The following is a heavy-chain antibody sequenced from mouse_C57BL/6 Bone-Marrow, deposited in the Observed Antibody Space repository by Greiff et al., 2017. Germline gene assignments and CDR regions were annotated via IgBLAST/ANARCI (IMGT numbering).Heavy chain of an antibody. CDR2: IDPETGGT. Sequence: VQLLEPGAELVRPGASVTLSCKASGYTFTDYEMHWVKQTPVHGLEWIGAIDPETGGTAYNQKFKGKAILTADKSSSTAYMELRSLTSEDSAVYYCTRPAWFAYWGQGTLVTVSA. J-gene: IGHJ3*01. CDR3: TRPAWFAY. V-gene: IGHV1-15*01. CDR1: GYTFTDYE.